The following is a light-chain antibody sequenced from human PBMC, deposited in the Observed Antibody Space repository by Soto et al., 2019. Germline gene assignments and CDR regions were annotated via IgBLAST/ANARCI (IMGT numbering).Light chain of an antibody. V-gene: IGKV3-20*01. CDR1: QTVRGNY. CDR2: GAS. Sequence: EVVLTQSPTTLSLSPGDRATLSCRAIQTVRGNYVAWYQQKPGQAPKLLLYGASSRAPDIPGSFSGSGSGTDFALTISRLEPEYCAVYYCQHYGGPVGYTFGQGTKLEIK. CDR3: QHYGGPVGYT. J-gene: IGKJ2*01.